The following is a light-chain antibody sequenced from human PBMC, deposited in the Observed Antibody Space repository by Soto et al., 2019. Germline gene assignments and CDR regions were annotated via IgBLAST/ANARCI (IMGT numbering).Light chain of an antibody. Sequence: QSVLTQPASVSGSPGQSITISCTGTSSDVGSYNLVSWYQQHPGKAPKLMIYEGSKRPSGVSNRFSGSKSGNTASLTISGLQAEDEADYYCCSYAGSSTLGGVFGGGTKLTVL. J-gene: IGLJ2*01. CDR2: EGS. CDR1: SSDVGSYNL. CDR3: CSYAGSSTLGGV. V-gene: IGLV2-23*01.